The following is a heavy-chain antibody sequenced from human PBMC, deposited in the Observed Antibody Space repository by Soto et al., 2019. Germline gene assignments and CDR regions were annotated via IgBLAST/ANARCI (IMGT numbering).Heavy chain of an antibody. V-gene: IGHV3-23*01. CDR2: ISGSGGST. J-gene: IGHJ3*02. CDR3: SGLRRWVGATSDCAFDI. D-gene: IGHD1-26*01. CDR1: GFTFSSYA. Sequence: EAQLLESGGDLVQPGGSLRLSCAASGFTFSSYAMSWVRQAPGKGLEWVSAISGSGGSTYYADSVKGRFTISRDNSKNTVFLQMNSLRADDTAVYYCSGLRRWVGATSDCAFDIWGQGTMVTVSS.